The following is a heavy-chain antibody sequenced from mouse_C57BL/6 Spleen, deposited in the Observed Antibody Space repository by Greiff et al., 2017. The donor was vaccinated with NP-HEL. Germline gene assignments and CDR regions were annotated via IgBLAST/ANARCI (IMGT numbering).Heavy chain of an antibody. Sequence: VQLVESGAELARPGASVKLSCKASGYTFTSYGISWVKQRTGQGLEWIGEIYPRSGNTYYNEKFKGKATLTADKSSSTAYMELRSLTSEDSAVYFCARERDLPPDYWGQGTTLTVSS. CDR1: GYTFTSYG. CDR2: IYPRSGNT. V-gene: IGHV1-81*01. D-gene: IGHD6-1*01. CDR3: ARERDLPPDY. J-gene: IGHJ2*01.